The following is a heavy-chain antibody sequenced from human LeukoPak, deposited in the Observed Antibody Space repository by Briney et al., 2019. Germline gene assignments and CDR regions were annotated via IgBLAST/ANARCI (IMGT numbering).Heavy chain of an antibody. D-gene: IGHD1-1*01. CDR3: ARGGSTGIFDY. Sequence: ASVKVSCKASGYTFTGYYMHWVRQAPGQGLEWMGWINPNSGGTNYAQKFQGRVTITADKSTSTAYMELSSLRSEDTAVYYCARGGSTGIFDYWGQGTLVTVSS. CDR1: GYTFTGYY. J-gene: IGHJ4*02. V-gene: IGHV1-2*02. CDR2: INPNSGGT.